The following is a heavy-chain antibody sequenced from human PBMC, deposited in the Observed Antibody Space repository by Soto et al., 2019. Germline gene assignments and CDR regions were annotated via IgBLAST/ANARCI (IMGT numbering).Heavy chain of an antibody. V-gene: IGHV3-11*01. J-gene: IGHJ3*02. D-gene: IGHD3-9*01. CDR1: GFTFSDYY. Sequence: PGGSLRLSCAASGFTFSDYYMSWIRQAPGKGLEWVSYISSSGSTIYYADSVKGRFTISRDNAKNSLYLQMNSLRAEDTAVYYCARDHRNYDILTGYYSAFDIWGQGTMVTVSS. CDR2: ISSSGSTI. CDR3: ARDHRNYDILTGYYSAFDI.